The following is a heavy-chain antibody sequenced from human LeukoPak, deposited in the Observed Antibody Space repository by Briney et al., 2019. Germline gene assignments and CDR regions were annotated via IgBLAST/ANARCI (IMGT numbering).Heavy chain of an antibody. Sequence: SGTLSLTCAVSGGSISSSNWWSWVRQPPGKGLEWIGSIYYSGSTYYNPSLKSRVTISVDTSKNQFSLKLSSVTAADTAVYYCARAYYGDYYWFDPWGQGTLVTVSS. CDR1: GGSISSSNW. CDR3: ARAYYGDYYWFDP. CDR2: IYYSGST. J-gene: IGHJ5*02. D-gene: IGHD4-17*01. V-gene: IGHV4-4*02.